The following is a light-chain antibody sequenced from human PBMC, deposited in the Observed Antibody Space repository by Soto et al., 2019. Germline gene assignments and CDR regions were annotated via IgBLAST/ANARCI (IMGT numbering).Light chain of an antibody. V-gene: IGKV2-28*01. J-gene: IGKJ2*01. CDR1: QSLLHSNGYNY. CDR2: LGS. CDR3: MQALQTPYT. Sequence: DIVMTQSPLSLPVTPGEPASISCRSSQSLLHSNGYNYLDWYLQKPGQSPQLLIYLGSNRASGVPDRFSGSGSGTDFTLKINRVAAEDVGVYYCMQALQTPYTFGQGTKLGIK.